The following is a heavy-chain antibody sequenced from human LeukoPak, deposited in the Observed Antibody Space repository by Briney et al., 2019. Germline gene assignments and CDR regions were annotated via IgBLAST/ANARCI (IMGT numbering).Heavy chain of an antibody. V-gene: IGHV4-34*01. D-gene: IGHD3-10*01. J-gene: IGHJ4*02. CDR2: INHSGST. Sequence: SSETLSLTCAVYGGSFSGYYWSWIRQPPGKGLKWIGEINHSGSTNYNPSLKSRVTISVDTSKNQFSLKLSSVTAADTAVYYCARHRNTPYYYGSGSWDYWGQGTLVTVSS. CDR1: GGSFSGYY. CDR3: ARHRNTPYYYGSGSWDY.